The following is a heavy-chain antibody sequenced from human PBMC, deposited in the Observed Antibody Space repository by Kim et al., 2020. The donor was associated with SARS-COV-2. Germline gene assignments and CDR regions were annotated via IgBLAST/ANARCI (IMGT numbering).Heavy chain of an antibody. Sequence: TNSNPSLKSRVTISVDTSKNLFSLKLSSVTAADTAVYYCARDVGSSLAFDYWGQGTLVTVSS. CDR2: T. V-gene: IGHV4-59*01. J-gene: IGHJ4*02. CDR3: ARDVGSSLAFDY. D-gene: IGHD6-13*01.